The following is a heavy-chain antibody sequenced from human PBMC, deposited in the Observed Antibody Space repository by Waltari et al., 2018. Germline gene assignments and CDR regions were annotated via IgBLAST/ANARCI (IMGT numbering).Heavy chain of an antibody. J-gene: IGHJ4*02. CDR3: ARAVRYQLLSDF. V-gene: IGHV1-8*03. CDR2: MNPNSGNL. D-gene: IGHD2-2*01. Sequence: QVQLVQSGAEVKNPGASVKLSCKTSGYTFSNYDVSWARQAPGRGLEWMGWMNPNSGNLGFAQGFQGRVMCTADTSTTTAYMELTNLRSDDTAIYFCARAVRYQLLSDFWGQGTLVTVSS. CDR1: GYTFSNYD.